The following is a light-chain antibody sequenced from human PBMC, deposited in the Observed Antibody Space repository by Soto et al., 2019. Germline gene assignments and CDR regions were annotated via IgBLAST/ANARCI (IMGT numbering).Light chain of an antibody. CDR1: QILVYSDGNTY. V-gene: IGKV2-30*01. CDR2: KVS. CDR3: MQPLQTPWT. Sequence: DFLSTHSPLSLPVTLGHPASISCRSIQILVYSDGNTYLNWFQQRPGQSPRRLIYKVSNRDSGVPDRFSGSGSGTDFTLKISRVEAEDVGVYYCMQPLQTPWTFGQGTKVDIK. J-gene: IGKJ1*01.